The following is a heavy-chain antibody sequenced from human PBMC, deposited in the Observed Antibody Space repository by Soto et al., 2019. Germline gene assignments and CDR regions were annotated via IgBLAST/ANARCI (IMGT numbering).Heavy chain of an antibody. D-gene: IGHD1-26*01. Sequence: EVQLVESGGGLVQPGGSLRLSCTASGFTFNNKWMHWVRQAPGKGLVWVSRIDGYSTTTNYADSVKGRFTISRDNAKNTVFLHVNSLTDEDTAVYYCARGGATGVDYWGEGTLVTVSS. V-gene: IGHV3-74*01. CDR1: GFTFNNKW. J-gene: IGHJ4*02. CDR2: IDGYSTTT. CDR3: ARGGATGVDY.